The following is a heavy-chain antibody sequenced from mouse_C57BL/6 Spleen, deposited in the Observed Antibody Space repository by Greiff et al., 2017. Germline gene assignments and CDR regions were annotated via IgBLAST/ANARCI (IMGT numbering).Heavy chain of an antibody. CDR3: ARSGDYDAWFAY. Sequence: QVQLQQPGAELVKPGASVKLSCKASGYTFPSYWMHWVKQRPGRGLEWIGRLDPNSGGTKYNEKFKSTATLTVDKPSSTAYMQRSSLTSEDSAVYYFARSGDYDAWFAYWGQGTLGTVAA. CDR2: LDPNSGGT. CDR1: GYTFPSYW. J-gene: IGHJ3*01. D-gene: IGHD2-4*01. V-gene: IGHV1-72*01.